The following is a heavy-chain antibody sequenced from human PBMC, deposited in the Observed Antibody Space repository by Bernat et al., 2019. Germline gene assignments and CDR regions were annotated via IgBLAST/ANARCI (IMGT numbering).Heavy chain of an antibody. J-gene: IGHJ3*02. CDR1: GFTFSSYG. D-gene: IGHD6-13*01. V-gene: IGHV3-33*01. CDR3: ARDRYSSSSNHAFDI. CDR2: IWYDGSNK. Sequence: QVQLVESGGGVVQPGRSLRLSCAASGFTFSSYGMHWVRQAPGKGLEWVAVIWYDGSNKYYADSVKGRFTISRDNSKNTLYLQMNSMRAEDTAVYYCARDRYSSSSNHAFDIWGQGTMVTVSS.